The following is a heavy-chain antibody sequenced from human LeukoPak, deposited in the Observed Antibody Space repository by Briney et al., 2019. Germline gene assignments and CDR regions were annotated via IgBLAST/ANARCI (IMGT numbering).Heavy chain of an antibody. V-gene: IGHV3-7*01. J-gene: IGHJ4*02. CDR1: GFTFSSYW. CDR3: ARDGEISGSKPIDY. CDR2: IKQDGSEK. D-gene: IGHD6-25*01. Sequence: GGSLRLSCAASGFTFSSYWMSWVRQAPGEGLEWVANIKQDGSEKYYVDSVKGRFTISRDNAKNSLYLQMNSLRAEDTAVYYCARDGEISGSKPIDYWGQGTLVTVSS.